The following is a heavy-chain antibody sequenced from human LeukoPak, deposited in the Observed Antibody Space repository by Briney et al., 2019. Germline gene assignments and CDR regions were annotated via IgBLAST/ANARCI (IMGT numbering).Heavy chain of an antibody. J-gene: IGHJ4*02. Sequence: EGSLRLSCAASGFTSKNYAMSWVRQAPGKGLEWVSAISGSGGSTYYADSVKGRFTISRDNSKNTLYLQMNSLRAEDTAVYYCAKDLVNFDYWGQGTLVTVSS. V-gene: IGHV3-23*01. CDR1: GFTSKNYA. CDR2: ISGSGGST. CDR3: AKDLVNFDY.